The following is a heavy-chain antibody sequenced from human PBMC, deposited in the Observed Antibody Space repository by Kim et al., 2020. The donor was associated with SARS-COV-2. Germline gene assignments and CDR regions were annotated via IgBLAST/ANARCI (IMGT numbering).Heavy chain of an antibody. Sequence: SETLSLTCTVSGGSISSSSYYWGWIRQPPGKGLEWIGSIYYSGSTYYNPSLKSRVTISVDTSKNQFSLKLSSVTAADTAVYYCAREITPDLWGRGTLVTVSS. CDR2: IYYSGST. D-gene: IGHD3-16*01. J-gene: IGHJ2*01. CDR3: AREITPDL. CDR1: GGSISSSSYY. V-gene: IGHV4-39*01.